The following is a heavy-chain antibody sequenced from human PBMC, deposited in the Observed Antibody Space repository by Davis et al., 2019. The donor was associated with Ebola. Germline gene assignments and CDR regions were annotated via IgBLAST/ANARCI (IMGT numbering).Heavy chain of an antibody. V-gene: IGHV3-23*01. CDR1: GFAFSSYA. D-gene: IGHD3-3*01. CDR3: AKGGLYDFWSGYPYYYYYGMDV. Sequence: GGSLRLSCAASGFAFSSYAMNWVRQAPGKGLEWVSGISGSGGSTDYADSVKGRFTISRDNSKNTLYLQMNSLRAADTAVYYCAKGGLYDFWSGYPYYYYYGMDVWGKGTTVTVSS. J-gene: IGHJ6*04. CDR2: ISGSGGST.